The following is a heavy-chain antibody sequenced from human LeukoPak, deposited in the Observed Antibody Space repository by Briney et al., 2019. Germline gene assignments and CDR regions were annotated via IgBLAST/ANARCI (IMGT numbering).Heavy chain of an antibody. CDR1: GFTFSSHW. CDR2: INSDGSSI. V-gene: IGHV3-74*01. D-gene: IGHD6-19*01. CDR3: ARGSSSGWYYAFDI. J-gene: IGHJ3*02. Sequence: GGSLRLSCAASGFTFSSHWMHWVRQAPGKGLVWVSRINSDGSSISYADSVKGRFTISRDNAKNTLYLQMNSLRAEDTAVYYCARGSSSGWYYAFDIWGQGTMVTVSS.